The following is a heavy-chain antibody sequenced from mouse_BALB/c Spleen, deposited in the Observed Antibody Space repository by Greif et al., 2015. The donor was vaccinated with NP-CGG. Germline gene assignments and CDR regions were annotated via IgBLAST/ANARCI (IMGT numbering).Heavy chain of an antibody. CDR2: IRSTANNHAT. J-gene: IGHJ3*01. Sequence: DVKVEESGGGLVQPGGSMKLSCAASGFTFSDAWMDWVRQSPEKGLEWVAEIRSTANNHATYYAESVRGRFTISRDDSKSSVYLQMNSLRAEDTGIYYCTLRPTWFAYWGQGTLVTVSA. CDR1: GFTFSDAW. CDR3: TLRPTWFAY. V-gene: IGHV6-6*01. D-gene: IGHD1-2*01.